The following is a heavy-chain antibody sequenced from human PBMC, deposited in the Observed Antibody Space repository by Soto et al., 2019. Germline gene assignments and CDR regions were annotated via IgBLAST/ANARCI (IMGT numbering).Heavy chain of an antibody. V-gene: IGHV3-11*06. CDR2: ISSSSSYT. Sequence: GGSLRLSCAASGFTFSDYYMSWIRQAPGKGLEWVSYISSSSSYTNYAGSVKGRLTISRDNSKNTLYLQMNSLRAEDTAVYYCAKGQHCSTTSCYFYFYGMDVWGQGTKVTVSS. CDR3: AKGQHCSTTSCYFYFYGMDV. D-gene: IGHD2-2*01. CDR1: GFTFSDYY. J-gene: IGHJ6*02.